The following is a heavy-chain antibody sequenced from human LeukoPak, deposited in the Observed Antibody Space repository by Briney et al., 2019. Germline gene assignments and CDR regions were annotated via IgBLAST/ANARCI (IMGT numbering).Heavy chain of an antibody. V-gene: IGHV4-34*01. CDR1: GGSFSGYY. CDR2: INHSGST. CDR3: ARGRATVTTNWFDP. Sequence: PSETLSLTCAVYGGSFSGYYWSWIRQPPGKGLEWIGEINHSGSTYYNPSLKSRVTISVDRSKNQFSLKLSSVTAADTAVYYCARGRATVTTNWFDPWGQGTLVTVSS. J-gene: IGHJ5*02. D-gene: IGHD4-17*01.